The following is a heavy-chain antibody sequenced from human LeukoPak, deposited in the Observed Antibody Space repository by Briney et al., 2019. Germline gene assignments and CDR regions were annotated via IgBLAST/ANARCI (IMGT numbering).Heavy chain of an antibody. V-gene: IGHV4-39*01. D-gene: IGHD3-3*01. J-gene: IGHJ4*02. CDR2: MDYRGST. CDR1: GGSISSSSYS. CDR3: ARLVITIFGVDYFDY. Sequence: PSETLSLTCTVSGGSISSSSYSWGWIRPPPGKGLGGIGSMDYRGSTYYNPSHNRPPTISVDTSVIHSSLRLACGTPPATAVYYCARLVITIFGVDYFDYWGQGTLVTVSS.